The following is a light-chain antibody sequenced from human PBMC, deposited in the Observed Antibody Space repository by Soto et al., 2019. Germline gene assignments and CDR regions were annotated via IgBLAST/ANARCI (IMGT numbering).Light chain of an antibody. CDR2: DAS. CDR1: QSVSSY. J-gene: IGKJ1*01. Sequence: DIVLTQSPATLSLSPGERATLSCRASQSVSSYLAWYQQKPGQAPRLLIYDASNRATGIPARFSGSGSGTDFTLTISSLEPEDFAVYYCQQRSNWWTFGQGTKVDI. V-gene: IGKV3-11*01. CDR3: QQRSNWWT.